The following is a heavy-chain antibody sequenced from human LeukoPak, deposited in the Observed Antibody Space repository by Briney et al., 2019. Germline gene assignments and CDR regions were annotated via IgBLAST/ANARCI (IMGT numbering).Heavy chain of an antibody. CDR1: GLTFSSYA. D-gene: IGHD3-10*01. J-gene: IGHJ5*02. Sequence: GGSLRLSCAASGLTFSSYAMSWVRQAPGKRLEWVSAISGSGGSTYYADSVKGRFTISRDNSKNTLYLQMNSLRAEDTAVYYCAKDRVTMVRGVRVPSWFDPWGQGTLVTVSS. CDR2: ISGSGGST. V-gene: IGHV3-23*01. CDR3: AKDRVTMVRGVRVPSWFDP.